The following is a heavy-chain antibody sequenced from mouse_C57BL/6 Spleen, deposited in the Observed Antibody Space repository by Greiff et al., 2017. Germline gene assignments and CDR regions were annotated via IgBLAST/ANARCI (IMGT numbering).Heavy chain of an antibody. J-gene: IGHJ2*01. D-gene: IGHD1-1*01. Sequence: QVQLKESGPELVKPGASVKISCKASGYAFSSSWMNWVKQRPGKGLEWIGRIYPGDGDTNYNGKFKGKATLTADKSSSTAYMQLSSLTSEDSAVYFCATPYYYGSSYVGFDYWGQGTTLTVSS. CDR3: ATPYYYGSSYVGFDY. CDR1: GYAFSSSW. V-gene: IGHV1-82*01. CDR2: IYPGDGDT.